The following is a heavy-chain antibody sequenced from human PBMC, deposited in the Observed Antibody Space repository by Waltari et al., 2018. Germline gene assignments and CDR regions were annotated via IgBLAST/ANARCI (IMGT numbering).Heavy chain of an antibody. CDR2: IYYSGTT. CDR3: ATATTAHFDF. D-gene: IGHD4-17*01. V-gene: IGHV4-38-2*01. Sequence: QVQLQESGPGLVKPSETLSLTCAVSGFSIPSGYYWHCIRQPPGKGLEWVGTIYYSGTTYYTPSLQSRVSISVDTSKNEFSLTLTSVTAADTAVYYCATATTAHFDFWGQGSLVTVSS. CDR1: GFSIPSGYY. J-gene: IGHJ4*02.